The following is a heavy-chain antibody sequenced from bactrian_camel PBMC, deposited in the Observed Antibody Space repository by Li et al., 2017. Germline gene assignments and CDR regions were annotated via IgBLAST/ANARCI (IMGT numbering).Heavy chain of an antibody. Sequence: HVQLVESGGGLVQPGGSLRLSCAAAIDYSTTLCMARFRQVPGKEREAVAAIYTGGGSTFYAGSVKGRFTIVLGSGRNTMDLQMNDLKPEDTAVYYCVRNYFTKQGAFGYWGQGTQVTVS. CDR2: IYTGGGST. V-gene: IGHV3S54*01. D-gene: IGHD2*01. J-gene: IGHJ6*01. CDR3: VRNYFTKQGAFGY. CDR1: IDYSTTLC.